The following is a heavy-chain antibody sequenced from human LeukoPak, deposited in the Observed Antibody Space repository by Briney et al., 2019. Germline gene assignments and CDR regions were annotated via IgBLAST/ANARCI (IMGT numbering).Heavy chain of an antibody. D-gene: IGHD6-13*01. J-gene: IGHJ4*02. CDR1: GFTFSDYY. CDR2: IYSGGST. V-gene: IGHV3-53*01. Sequence: GGSLRLSCAVSGFTFSDYYMSWVRQAPGKGLEWVSVIYSGGSTYYADSVKGRFTISRDNSKNTLYLQMNSLRAEDTAVYYCARVAAGTNYFDYWGQGTLVTVSS. CDR3: ARVAAGTNYFDY.